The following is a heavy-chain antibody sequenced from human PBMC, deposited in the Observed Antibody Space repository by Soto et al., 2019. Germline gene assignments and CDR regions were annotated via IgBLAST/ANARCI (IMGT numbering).Heavy chain of an antibody. V-gene: IGHV3-7*03. CDR1: NFALSPYW. CDR2: INQGETVK. J-gene: IGHJ4*02. CDR3: ARLTEAVTSFVY. D-gene: IGHD5-18*01. Sequence: PGGTLRLSCEASNFALSPYWMSWVRQAPGKGLECVASINQGETVKHYVDSVRGRFTISRDNAKNSLFLQMNSLGAEDTAVYYCARLTEAVTSFVYWGQGTPVTVSS.